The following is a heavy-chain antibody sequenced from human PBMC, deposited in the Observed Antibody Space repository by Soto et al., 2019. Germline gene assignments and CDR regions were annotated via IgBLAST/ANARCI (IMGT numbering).Heavy chain of an antibody. CDR2: IYYSGST. Sequence: KTSETLTFTCTASGGSISSYYWSWIRQPPGKGLEWIGYIYYSGSTNYNPSLKSRVTISVDTSKNQFSLKLSSVTAADTAVYYCAGMDRVTMIVVVIASAFDIWGQGTMVTVSS. CDR1: GGSISSYY. V-gene: IGHV4-59*01. CDR3: AGMDRVTMIVVVIASAFDI. J-gene: IGHJ3*02. D-gene: IGHD3-22*01.